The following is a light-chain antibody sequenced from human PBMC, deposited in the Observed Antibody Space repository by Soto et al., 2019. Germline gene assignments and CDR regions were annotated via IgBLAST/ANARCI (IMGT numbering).Light chain of an antibody. CDR1: RSDVGAYSY. Sequence: QSALTQPPSASVSPGQSVTISCTGTRSDVGAYSYVSWYQQHPGKAPKLMIYDVSKRPSGVPDRFSGSTSGNTDSLTVSGLPPADEDAYYCCSYAGRNNFVVFGGGTKVTVL. J-gene: IGLJ2*01. V-gene: IGLV2-8*01. CDR3: CSYAGRNNFVV. CDR2: DVS.